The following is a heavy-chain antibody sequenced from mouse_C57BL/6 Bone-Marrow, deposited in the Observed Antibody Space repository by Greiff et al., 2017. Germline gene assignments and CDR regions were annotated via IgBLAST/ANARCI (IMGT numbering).Heavy chain of an antibody. CDR3: ARRRDGYYLSYAMDY. D-gene: IGHD2-3*01. Sequence: QVQLQQPGTELVKPGASVKLSCKASGYTFTSYWMHWVKQRPGQGLEWIGNINPSNGGTNYNEKFKGKATLTLDKSSSTVYMQLSSLTSEDSAVYYCARRRDGYYLSYAMDYWGQGTSVTVSS. V-gene: IGHV1-53*01. J-gene: IGHJ4*01. CDR2: INPSNGGT. CDR1: GYTFTSYW.